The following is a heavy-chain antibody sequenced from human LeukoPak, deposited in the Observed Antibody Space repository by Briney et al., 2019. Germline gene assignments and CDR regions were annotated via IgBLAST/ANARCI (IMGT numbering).Heavy chain of an antibody. CDR2: ITSSGSHM. J-gene: IGHJ4*02. CDR3: ASFMTTVTIPDY. Sequence: GGSLRLSCAASGFTFRSYSMNWGRQAPGKRLEWLSSITSSGSHMYYADSVKGRFTISRDNAKSSLYPQMNSLSPEDTAVYYCASFMTTVTIPDYWGQGTLVTVSS. D-gene: IGHD4-17*01. CDR1: GFTFRSYS. V-gene: IGHV3-21*01.